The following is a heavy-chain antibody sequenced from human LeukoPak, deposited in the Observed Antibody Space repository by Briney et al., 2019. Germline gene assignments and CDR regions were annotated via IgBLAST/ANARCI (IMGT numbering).Heavy chain of an antibody. D-gene: IGHD6-19*01. CDR1: GFTFDDCA. CDR3: AKDLHSSGWASYYYGMDV. CDR2: ISWNSGSI. Sequence: PGRSLRLSCAASGFTFDDCAMHWVRQTPGKGLEWVSGISWNSGSIGYADSVKGRFTISRDNAKNSLYLQMNSLRAEDTALYYCAKDLHSSGWASYYYGMDVWGQGTTVTVSS. V-gene: IGHV3-9*01. J-gene: IGHJ6*02.